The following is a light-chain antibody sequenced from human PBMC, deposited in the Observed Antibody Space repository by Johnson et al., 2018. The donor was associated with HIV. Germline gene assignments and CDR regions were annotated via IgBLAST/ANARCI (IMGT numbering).Light chain of an antibody. CDR3: GTWDSTLRTGF. Sequence: QSVLTQPPSVSAAPGQTVTISCSGSSSNVGSSFVSWYRQVPGTAPKLLIYENNKRPLGIPDRFSGSKSGTSATLGLTGLQTGDEADYYCGTWDSTLRTGFFGTGTKVTVL. CDR1: SSNVGSSF. CDR2: ENN. V-gene: IGLV1-51*02. J-gene: IGLJ1*01.